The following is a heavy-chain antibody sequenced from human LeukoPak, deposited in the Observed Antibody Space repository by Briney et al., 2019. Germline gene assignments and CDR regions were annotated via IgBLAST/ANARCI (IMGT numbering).Heavy chain of an antibody. CDR3: ARDGDYDFWSSYHASYVMDV. V-gene: IGHV3-30-3*01. J-gene: IGHJ6*02. CDR1: GFTFSSYA. CDR2: ISYDGSNK. Sequence: GGSLSLSCAASGFTFSSYAMHWVRQAPGKGVEWVAVISYDGSNKYYADSVKGRFTISRDNSKNTLYLQMNSLRAEDTAVYYCARDGDYDFWSSYHASYVMDVWGQGTTVTVSS. D-gene: IGHD3-3*01.